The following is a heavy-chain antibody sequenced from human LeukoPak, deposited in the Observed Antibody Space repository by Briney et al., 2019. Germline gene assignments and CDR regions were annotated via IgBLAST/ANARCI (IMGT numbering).Heavy chain of an antibody. D-gene: IGHD5-12*01. Sequence: EPGGSLRLSCAASGFTFTTYAMSWVRQAPGKGLEWVSSIGARATTTYYTGSVKGRFTTSRDNSQNTLYLQMNSLRVEDTAVYYCAKAGGHDWSYWYFDLWGRGTLVTVSS. CDR3: AKAGGHDWSYWYFDL. CDR2: IGARATTT. J-gene: IGHJ2*01. CDR1: GFTFTTYA. V-gene: IGHV3-23*01.